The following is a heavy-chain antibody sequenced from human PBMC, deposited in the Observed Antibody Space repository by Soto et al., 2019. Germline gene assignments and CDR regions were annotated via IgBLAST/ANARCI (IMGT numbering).Heavy chain of an antibody. CDR3: ARGEGDYYFDY. CDR2: IDYSGST. CDR1: GGSISSSSYY. V-gene: IGHV4-39*01. Sequence: QLQLQESGPGLVKPSETLSLTCTVSGGSISSSSYYWGWIRQPPGKGLEWIGSIDYSGSTYYNPSLKSRVTISVDTSKNQFSLKLSSVTAADTAVYYCARGEGDYYFDYWGQGTLVTVSS. J-gene: IGHJ4*02. D-gene: IGHD2-21*02.